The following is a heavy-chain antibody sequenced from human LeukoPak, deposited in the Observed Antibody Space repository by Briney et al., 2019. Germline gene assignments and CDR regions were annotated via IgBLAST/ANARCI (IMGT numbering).Heavy chain of an antibody. V-gene: IGHV4-39*07. CDR3: ARGSLLNYGMDV. CDR2: INHSGST. J-gene: IGHJ6*02. CDR1: GGSISSGGYY. D-gene: IGHD3-10*01. Sequence: PSETLSLTCTVSGGSISSGGYYWSWIRQPPGKGLEWIGEINHSGSTNYNPSLKSRVTISVDTSKNQFSLKLSSVTAADTAVYYCARGSLLNYGMDVWGQGTTVTVSS.